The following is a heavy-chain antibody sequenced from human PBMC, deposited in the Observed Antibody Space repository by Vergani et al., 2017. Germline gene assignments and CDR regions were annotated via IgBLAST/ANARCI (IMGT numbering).Heavy chain of an antibody. CDR1: GFSFSTYW. V-gene: IGHV5-51*01. Sequence: EVQLVQSGAEVKKPGEALKISCKGSGFSFSTYWIGCVRQMPGKGLEWMGLIFPGDSQNRSSLSFQGRVTISADKSISTAYLQWYSLQATDIAMYYCAGLGEGYYYHGFDIWGKGTAVTVSS. CDR3: AGLGEGYYYHGFDI. D-gene: IGHD3-3*01. CDR2: IFPGDSQN. J-gene: IGHJ3*02.